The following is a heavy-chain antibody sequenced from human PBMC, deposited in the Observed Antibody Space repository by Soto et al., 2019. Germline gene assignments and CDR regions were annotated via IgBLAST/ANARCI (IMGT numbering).Heavy chain of an antibody. Sequence: ESVGGWVKPGESLRLSCIGSGFFLSNNWMTWIRQAPGKGLEWVSYISASGDYTIYADSLKGRFTISRDNARNSLWLQINSLTAEDTAVYYCGRSWGWRQFGFYNYGLDFGGQGTTVIVSS. CDR3: GRSWGWRQFGFYNYGLDF. D-gene: IGHD7-27*01. CDR1: GFFLSNNW. J-gene: IGHJ6*02. V-gene: IGHV3-11*06. CDR2: ISASGDYT.